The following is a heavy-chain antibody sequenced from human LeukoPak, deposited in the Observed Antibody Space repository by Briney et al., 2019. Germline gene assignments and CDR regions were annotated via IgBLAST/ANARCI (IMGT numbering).Heavy chain of an antibody. V-gene: IGHV1-8*03. D-gene: IGHD3-10*01. CDR2: MNPNSGNT. CDR3: ARDVVRGASDY. Sequence: GASMKVSCKASGYTFTSYDINWVRQATGQGLEWMGWMNPNSGNTGYAQKFQGRVTITRSTSISTAYMELSSLRSEDTAVYYCARDVVRGASDYWGQGTLVTVSS. CDR1: GYTFTSYD. J-gene: IGHJ4*02.